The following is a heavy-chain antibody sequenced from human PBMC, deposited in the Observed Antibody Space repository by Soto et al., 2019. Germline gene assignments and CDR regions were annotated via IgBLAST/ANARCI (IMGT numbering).Heavy chain of an antibody. CDR1: GGSISTGGYY. V-gene: IGHV4-31*03. CDR3: ATNGGYYDSSGPKYFPL. Sequence: QVQLQESGPGLVEPSQTLSLTCTVSGGSISTGGYYWSWIRQHPEKGLECIGYIYYSGTTYYNTSLRSRVTISVDASKSQFSLKLSSVTAADTAVYYCATNGGYYDSSGPKYFPLGGQFTLVIVSS. J-gene: IGHJ1*01. D-gene: IGHD3-22*01. CDR2: IYYSGTT.